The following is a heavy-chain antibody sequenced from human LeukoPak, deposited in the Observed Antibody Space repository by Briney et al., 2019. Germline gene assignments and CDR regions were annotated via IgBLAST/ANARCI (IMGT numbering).Heavy chain of an antibody. Sequence: ASVKVSCKASGYTFTSYGISWVRQAPGQGLEWMGWISAYNGNTNYAQKFQGRVTITADESTSTAYMELSSLRSEDTAVYYCAISELPKREHDYWGQGTLVTVSS. CDR2: ISAYNGNT. D-gene: IGHD1-26*01. V-gene: IGHV1-18*01. CDR1: GYTFTSYG. CDR3: AISELPKREHDY. J-gene: IGHJ4*02.